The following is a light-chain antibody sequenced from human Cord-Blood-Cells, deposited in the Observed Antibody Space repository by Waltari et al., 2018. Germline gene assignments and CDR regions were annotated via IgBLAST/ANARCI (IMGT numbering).Light chain of an antibody. Sequence: QMTQSPSSLSSSVGDRVPITCRASQSISSYLNWYQQKPGKAPKLLIYAASSLQSGVPSRFSGSGSGTDFTLTISSLQPEDFATYYCQQSYSTPFTFGPGTKVDIK. J-gene: IGKJ3*01. CDR1: QSISSY. CDR2: AAS. V-gene: IGKV1-39*01. CDR3: QQSYSTPFT.